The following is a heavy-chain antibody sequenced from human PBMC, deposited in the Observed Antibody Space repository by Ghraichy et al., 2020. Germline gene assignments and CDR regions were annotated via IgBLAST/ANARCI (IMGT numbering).Heavy chain of an antibody. Sequence: SETLSLTCTVSGGSISSSSYYWGWIRQPPGKGLEWIASIYYSGSTYYNPSLKIRVTISVDTSKNQFSLKLSSVTAADTAVYYCARREVGATPTIDYWGQGTLVTVS. J-gene: IGHJ4*02. CDR3: ARREVGATPTIDY. CDR1: GGSISSSSYY. V-gene: IGHV4-39*01. CDR2: IYYSGST. D-gene: IGHD1-26*01.